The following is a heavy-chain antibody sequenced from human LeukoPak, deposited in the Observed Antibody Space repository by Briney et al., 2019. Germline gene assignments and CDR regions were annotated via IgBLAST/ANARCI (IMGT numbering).Heavy chain of an antibody. CDR1: GFTFSTSW. V-gene: IGHV3-74*01. CDR2: IKTDGTSP. CDR3: ASRPDPDIEGNEGLEH. D-gene: IGHD2-15*01. Sequence: GGSLRLSCVASGFTFSTSWMHWVRQVPGQGLVWVSRIKTDGTSPTYVDSVKGRFTISRDNAKNTAYLQMNSLRVDDTAVYYCASRPDPDIEGNEGLEHWGQGTLVTVSS. J-gene: IGHJ1*01.